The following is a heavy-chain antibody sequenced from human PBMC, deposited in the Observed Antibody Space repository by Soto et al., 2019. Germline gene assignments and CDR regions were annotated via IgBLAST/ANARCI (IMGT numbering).Heavy chain of an antibody. CDR2: ISYDGSDE. CDR1: GFTFSSFG. D-gene: IGHD2-2*01. CDR3: AKDTSPGVSASSSDY. V-gene: IGHV3-30*18. J-gene: IGHJ4*02. Sequence: QVQLVESGGGVVQPGRSLRLSCAASGFTFSSFGMHWVRQAPGKGLEWVALISYDGSDEYYRDSVKGRFTISRDNSKNTRFLQVNSLRPEDTAVYYCAKDTSPGVSASSSDYWGQGALVTVSS.